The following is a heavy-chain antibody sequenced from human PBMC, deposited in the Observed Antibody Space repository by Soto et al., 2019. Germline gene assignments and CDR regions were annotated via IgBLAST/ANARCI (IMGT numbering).Heavy chain of an antibody. J-gene: IGHJ4*02. D-gene: IGHD4-17*01. Sequence: PGGSLRLSCAASGFTFSYYYIHWIRRAPGKGLEWISYISGNGEIIQCAASARGRFTISRDNAENSVYLEMDSLRAEDTALYYCARDVDADFRTDFDYWGRGTLVTVSS. CDR3: ARDVDADFRTDFDY. CDR2: ISGNGEII. V-gene: IGHV3-11*01. CDR1: GFTFSYYY.